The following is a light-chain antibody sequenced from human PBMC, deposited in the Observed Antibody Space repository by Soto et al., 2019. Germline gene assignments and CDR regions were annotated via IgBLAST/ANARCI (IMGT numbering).Light chain of an antibody. J-gene: IGLJ2*01. CDR1: SGHSTYA. V-gene: IGLV4-69*01. Sequence: QSVLTQSPSASASLGASVKLTCTLSSGHSTYAIAWHQQQPEKGPRYLMKLSSDGSHSKGDGIPDRFSGSSSGAERHLTISSLQSEDEADYYCQTWGTGIVVFGGGTKLTVL. CDR2: LSSDGSH. CDR3: QTWGTGIVV.